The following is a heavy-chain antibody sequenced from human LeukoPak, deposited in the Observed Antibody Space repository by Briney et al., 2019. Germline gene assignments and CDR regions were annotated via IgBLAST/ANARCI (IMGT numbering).Heavy chain of an antibody. J-gene: IGHJ4*02. CDR1: GGSFSGYY. D-gene: IGHD3-9*01. CDR3: ARLNTIATKDPYYFDY. CDR2: INHSGST. Sequence: SETLSLTCAVYGGSFSGYYWSRIRQPPGKGLEWIGEINHSGSTNYNPSLKSRVTISVDTSKNQFSLKLSSVTAADTAVYYCARLNTIATKDPYYFDYWGQGTLVTVSS. V-gene: IGHV4-34*01.